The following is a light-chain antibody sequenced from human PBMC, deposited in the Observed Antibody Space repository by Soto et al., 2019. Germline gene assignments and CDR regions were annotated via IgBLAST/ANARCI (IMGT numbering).Light chain of an antibody. CDR3: GSWDHSVSGFV. CDR2: QSN. V-gene: IGLV1-51*02. J-gene: IGLJ1*01. CDR1: PPHIGNNY. Sequence: QSVLPQPPSVSGAPGQGGPNPLSGSPPHIGNNYVSWFQQLPGTAPKLIIYQSNRRPSGIPDRFSGSKSGTSAPLGITGLQTGDEADYYCGSWDHSVSGFVFGTGTKVTVL.